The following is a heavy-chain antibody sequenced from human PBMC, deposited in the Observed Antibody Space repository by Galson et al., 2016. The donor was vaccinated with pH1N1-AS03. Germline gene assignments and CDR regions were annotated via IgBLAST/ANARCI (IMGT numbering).Heavy chain of an antibody. D-gene: IGHD2-8*01. Sequence: LSLTCTVSGGSISSYYWSWIRQPAGKGLEWIGRIYTSGSTIYNPSLKSRVTVSVDTSKNQLSLKLTSVTAADTAIYYCARQNGHRLLWDYWGQGTLVTVSS. CDR1: GGSISSYY. CDR2: IYTSGST. J-gene: IGHJ4*02. V-gene: IGHV4-4*07. CDR3: ARQNGHRLLWDY.